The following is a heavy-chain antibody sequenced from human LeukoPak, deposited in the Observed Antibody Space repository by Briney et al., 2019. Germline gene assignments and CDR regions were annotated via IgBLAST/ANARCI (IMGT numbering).Heavy chain of an antibody. CDR2: VSGSGGST. CDR1: GITFSSYA. V-gene: IGHV3-23*01. J-gene: IGHJ3*02. CDR3: AKDDRVGRYFDWLPFAYAFDI. Sequence: GGSLRLSCAASGITFSSYAMSWGRQAPGKGLEWVSGVSGSGGSTYYADSVKGRFTISRDNSKNTLYLQMNSLRAEDTAVYYCAKDDRVGRYFDWLPFAYAFDIWGQGTMVTVSS. D-gene: IGHD3-9*01.